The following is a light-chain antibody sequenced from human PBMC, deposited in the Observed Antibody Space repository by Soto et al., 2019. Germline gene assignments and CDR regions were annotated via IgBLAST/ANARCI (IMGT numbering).Light chain of an antibody. CDR1: QSISSH. CDR2: AAS. V-gene: IGKV1-16*02. CDR3: QQYNNYPFT. J-gene: IGKJ3*01. Sequence: DIQMTQSPSSLSASVGDRVTITCRASQSISSHLNWYQQKPGKAPKFLIYAASSLQSGVPSKFSGSGSGTDFTLTINSLQPEDVATYYCQQYNNYPFTFGPGTKVEVK.